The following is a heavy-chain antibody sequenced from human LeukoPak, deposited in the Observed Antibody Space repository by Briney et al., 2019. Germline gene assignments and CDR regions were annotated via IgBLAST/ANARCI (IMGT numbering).Heavy chain of an antibody. CDR2: IYYSGST. CDR1: GGSVSSGSYY. Sequence: PSGTLSLTCTVSGGSVSSGSYYWSWIRQPPGKGLEWIGYIYYSGSTNYNPSLKSRATISVDTSKNQFSLKLSSVTAADTAVYYCAREAGYSYGLRSFDYWGQGTLVTVSS. D-gene: IGHD5-18*01. V-gene: IGHV4-61*01. CDR3: AREAGYSYGLRSFDY. J-gene: IGHJ4*02.